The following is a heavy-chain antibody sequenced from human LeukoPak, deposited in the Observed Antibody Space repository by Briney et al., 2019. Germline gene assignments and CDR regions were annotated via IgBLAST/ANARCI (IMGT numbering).Heavy chain of an antibody. D-gene: IGHD2-2*01. CDR1: GFTFYNYA. V-gene: IGHV3-21*01. Sequence: GGSLRLSCAASGFTFYNYAMSWVRQAPGKGPEWVSSISSSGGSIYYADSVKGRFTICRDNAKNSLYLQMNSLRAEDTAVYYCARVLRYCSSTSCSLDYWGQGTLVTVSS. CDR2: ISSSGGSI. CDR3: ARVLRYCSSTSCSLDY. J-gene: IGHJ4*02.